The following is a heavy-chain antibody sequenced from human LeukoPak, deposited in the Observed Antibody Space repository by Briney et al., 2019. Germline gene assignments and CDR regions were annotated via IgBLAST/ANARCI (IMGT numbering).Heavy chain of an antibody. CDR3: ARGSYCSGRSCPNWFDP. CDR1: GYRFASYS. D-gene: IGHD2-15*01. Sequence: ESLTIPCKGSGYRFASYSIGCVRQMPEKSLEWMGIISPGDSDTRYSPSFQGEVTISADKSISTAYLQWSSLKASDTAMYYCARGSYCSGRSCPNWFDPWGQGTLVTVSS. J-gene: IGHJ5*02. V-gene: IGHV5-51*01. CDR2: ISPGDSDT.